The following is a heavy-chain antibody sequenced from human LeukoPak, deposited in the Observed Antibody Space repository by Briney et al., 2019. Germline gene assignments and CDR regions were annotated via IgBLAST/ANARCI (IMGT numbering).Heavy chain of an antibody. V-gene: IGHV3-23*01. Sequence: GGSLRLSCVASGSSFNNYAMNWVRQAPGKGLEWVSLIIGSSGTTFYADSVKGRFTISRDKSKSTLYLQMNSLRAEDTAVYYCAKGAYDYIEIAYFDYWGQGSLVTVSS. D-gene: IGHD5-12*01. CDR1: GSSFNNYA. CDR2: IIGSSGTT. CDR3: AKGAYDYIEIAYFDY. J-gene: IGHJ4*02.